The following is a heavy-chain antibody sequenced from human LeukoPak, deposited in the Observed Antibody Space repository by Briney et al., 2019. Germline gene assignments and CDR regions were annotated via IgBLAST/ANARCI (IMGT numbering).Heavy chain of an antibody. CDR2: INHSGST. CDR3: ARAEAGTYYYDSSGYSLDY. CDR1: GGSFSGYY. J-gene: IGHJ4*02. D-gene: IGHD3-22*01. V-gene: IGHV4-34*01. Sequence: SETLSLTCAVYGGSFSGYYWSWIRQPPGKGLEWIREINHSGSTNYNPSLKSRVTISVDTSKNQFSLKLSSVTAADTAVYYCARAEAGTYYYDSSGYSLDYWGQGTLVTVSS.